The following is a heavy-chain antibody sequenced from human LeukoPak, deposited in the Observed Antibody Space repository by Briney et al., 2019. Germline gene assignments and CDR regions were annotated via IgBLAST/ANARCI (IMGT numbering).Heavy chain of an antibody. CDR2: IYYSGST. V-gene: IGHV4-59*01. CDR3: ARVGYSYGSIDY. Sequence: SETLSLTCTVSGASISSYYWSWIRQPPGKGLEWIGYIYYSGSTNYNPSLKSRVTISVDTSKNQFSLKLSSVTAADTAVYYCARVGYSYGSIDYWGQGTLVTVSS. J-gene: IGHJ4*02. D-gene: IGHD5-18*01. CDR1: GASISSYY.